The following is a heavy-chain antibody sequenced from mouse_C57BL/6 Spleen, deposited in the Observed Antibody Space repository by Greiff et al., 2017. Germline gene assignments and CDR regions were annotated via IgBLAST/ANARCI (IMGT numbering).Heavy chain of an antibody. V-gene: IGHV7-3*01. CDR3: ARGGLLPYYFDY. CDR1: GFTFTDYY. J-gene: IGHJ2*01. D-gene: IGHD2-3*01. CDR2: IRNKANGYTT. Sequence: EVQVVESGGGLVQPGGSLSLSCAASGFTFTDYYMSWVRQPPGKALEWLGFIRNKANGYTTEYSASVKGRFTISRDNSQSILYLQMNALRAEDSATYYCARGGLLPYYFDYWGQGTTLTVSS.